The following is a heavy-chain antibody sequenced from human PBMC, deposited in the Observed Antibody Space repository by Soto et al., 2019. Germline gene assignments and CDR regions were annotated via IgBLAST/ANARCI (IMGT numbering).Heavy chain of an antibody. CDR3: ARGRVTYYYDSSGYYPSWFDP. J-gene: IGHJ5*02. D-gene: IGHD3-22*01. CDR1: GGTFSSYA. Sequence: SVKVSCKASGGTFSSYAISWVRQAPGQGLEWMGGIIPIFGTANYAQEFQGRVTITADESTSTAYMELSSLRSEDTAVYYCARGRVTYYYDSSGYYPSWFDPWGQGTLVTVS. CDR2: IIPIFGTA. V-gene: IGHV1-69*13.